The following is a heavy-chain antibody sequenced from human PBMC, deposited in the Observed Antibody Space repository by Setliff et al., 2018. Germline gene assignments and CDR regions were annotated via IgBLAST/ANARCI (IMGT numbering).Heavy chain of an antibody. J-gene: IGHJ4*02. D-gene: IGHD5-12*01. CDR3: VRGPGPSVVVAMPFDR. CDR1: GGTFSDYG. Sequence: SVKVSCKASGGTFSDYGISWVRQAPGQGLEWMGGTIPIFGTTDYAQKFQGRVTMTTDSSTTTVYMEVTSLRSDDTAVYYCVRGPGPSVVVAMPFDRWGQGTQATVSS. CDR2: TIPIFGTT. V-gene: IGHV1-69*05.